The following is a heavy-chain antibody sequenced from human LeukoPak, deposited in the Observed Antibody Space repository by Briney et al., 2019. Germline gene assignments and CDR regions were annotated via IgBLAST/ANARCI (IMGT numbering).Heavy chain of an antibody. Sequence: PGGSLRLSCAASGFTFSSYGMHWVRQAPGKGLEGVAVISYDGSNKYYADSVKGRFTISRDNSKNTLYLQMNSLRAEDTAVYYCAKDRSRRGLNMDYCGQGTLVTVSS. CDR2: ISYDGSNK. J-gene: IGHJ4*02. CDR1: GFTFSSYG. CDR3: AKDRSRRGLNMDY. D-gene: IGHD2/OR15-2a*01. V-gene: IGHV3-30*18.